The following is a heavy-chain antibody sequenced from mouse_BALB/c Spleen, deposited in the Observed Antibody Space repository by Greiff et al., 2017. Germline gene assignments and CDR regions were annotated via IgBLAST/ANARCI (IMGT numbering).Heavy chain of an antibody. CDR3: ARYSYSHFDY. D-gene: IGHD2-12*01. CDR1: GYTFTSYW. Sequence: QVQLQQSGAELARPGASVKLSCKASGYTFTSYWMQWVKQRPGQGLEWIGAIYPGDGDTRYTQEFKGKATLTADKSSSTAYMQLSSLASEDSAVYYCARYSYSHFDYWGQGTTLTVSS. J-gene: IGHJ2*01. V-gene: IGHV1-87*01. CDR2: IYPGDGDT.